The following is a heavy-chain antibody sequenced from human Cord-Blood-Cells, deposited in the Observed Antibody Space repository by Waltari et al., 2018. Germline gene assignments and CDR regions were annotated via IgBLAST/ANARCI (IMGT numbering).Heavy chain of an antibody. CDR1: GYTFTSYD. D-gene: IGHD2-2*01. CDR3: ARGGYCRSTSCYNWFDP. V-gene: IGHV1-8*03. J-gene: IGHJ5*02. Sequence: QVQLVQSGAEVKKPGASVKVSCKASGYTFTSYDINWVRQATGQGLTWMGWMDPNSGNTGYGEKSQGRVTVTRNTSISTAYMQLSSLRSADTAVYYCARGGYCRSTSCYNWFDPWGQGTLVTVSS. CDR2: MDPNSGNT.